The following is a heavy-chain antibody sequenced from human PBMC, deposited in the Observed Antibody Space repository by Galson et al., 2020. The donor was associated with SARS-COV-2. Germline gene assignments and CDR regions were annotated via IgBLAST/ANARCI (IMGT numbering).Heavy chain of an antibody. CDR1: GYTLTELS. Sequence: ASVKVSCKVSGYTLTELSMHWVRQAPGKGLEWMGGFDPEDGETIYAQKFQGRVTMTEDTSTDTAYMELSSLRSEDTAVYYCATDRGGRDGYNFDYWGQGTLVTVSS. J-gene: IGHJ4*02. D-gene: IGHD3-16*01. CDR3: ATDRGGRDGYNFDY. CDR2: FDPEDGET. V-gene: IGHV1-24*01.